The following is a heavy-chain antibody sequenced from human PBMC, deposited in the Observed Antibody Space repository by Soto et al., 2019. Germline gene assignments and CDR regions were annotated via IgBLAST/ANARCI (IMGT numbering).Heavy chain of an antibody. V-gene: IGHV4-61*01. CDR2: IYYSGST. J-gene: IGHJ6*02. D-gene: IGHD3-3*01. Sequence: SETLSLTCTVSGGSVSSGSYYWSWIRQPPGKGLEWIVYIYYSGSTNYNPSLKSRVTISVDTSKNQFSLKLSSVTAADTAVYYCARDSLYDFWSGYYNPYYYGMDVWGQGTTVTVSS. CDR3: ARDSLYDFWSGYYNPYYYGMDV. CDR1: GGSVSSGSYY.